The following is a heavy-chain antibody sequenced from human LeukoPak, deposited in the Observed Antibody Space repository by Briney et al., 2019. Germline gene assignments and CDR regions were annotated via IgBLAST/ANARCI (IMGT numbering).Heavy chain of an antibody. CDR2: IYYSGST. Sequence: SETLSLTCTVSGGSISSYYWSWIRQPPGKGLEWIGYIYYSGSTTYNPSLKTRVTISVDTSKTQFSLKLSSVTAADTAVYYCARRRYDFWSGYSGVRDYWGQGTLVTVSS. CDR1: GGSISSYY. V-gene: IGHV4-59*08. CDR3: ARRRYDFWSGYSGVRDY. D-gene: IGHD3-3*01. J-gene: IGHJ4*02.